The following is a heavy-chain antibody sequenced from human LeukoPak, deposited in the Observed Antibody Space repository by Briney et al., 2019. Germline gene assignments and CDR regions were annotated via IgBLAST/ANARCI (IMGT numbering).Heavy chain of an antibody. D-gene: IGHD6-19*01. Sequence: SGTLSLTCAVSGGSISSSNWWSWVRQRPGKGLEWIGEIYHSGSTYYNPSLKSRVTISVDTSKNQFSLKLSSVTAADTAVYYCARDRIAVADDAFDIWGQGTMVTVSS. J-gene: IGHJ3*02. CDR3: ARDRIAVADDAFDI. CDR2: IYHSGST. CDR1: GGSISSSNW. V-gene: IGHV4-4*02.